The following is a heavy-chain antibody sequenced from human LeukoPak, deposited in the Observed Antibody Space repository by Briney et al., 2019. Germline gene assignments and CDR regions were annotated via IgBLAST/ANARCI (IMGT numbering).Heavy chain of an antibody. CDR1: GFTFSSYS. D-gene: IGHD6-6*01. J-gene: IGHJ3*02. Sequence: GGSLSLSCAASGFTFSSYSMNWVRQAPGKGLEWVSSISSSSSYIYYTDSVKCRFTISRDNAKNSLYLQMNSLRAEDTAVYYCARVPFEYSSSSDAFDIWGQGTMVTVSS. CDR2: ISSSSSYI. V-gene: IGHV3-21*01. CDR3: ARVPFEYSSSSDAFDI.